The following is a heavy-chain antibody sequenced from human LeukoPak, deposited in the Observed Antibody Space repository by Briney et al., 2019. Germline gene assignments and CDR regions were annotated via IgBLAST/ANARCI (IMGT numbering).Heavy chain of an antibody. CDR1: GFTFSSYS. D-gene: IGHD2-15*01. CDR3: ARDCSGGSCFDY. J-gene: IGHJ4*02. CDR2: ISSSSSYI. V-gene: IGHV3-21*01. Sequence: GGSLRLSCAASGFTFSSYSMNWVRQAPGKGLEWVSSISSSSSYIYYADSVKGRFTISRDNAKNSLCLQMNSLRAEDTAVYYCARDCSGGSCFDYWGQGTLVTVSS.